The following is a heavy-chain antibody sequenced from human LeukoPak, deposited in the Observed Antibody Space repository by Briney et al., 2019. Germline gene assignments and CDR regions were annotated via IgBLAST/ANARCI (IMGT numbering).Heavy chain of an antibody. Sequence: GSLRLSCAASGFTFSSYSMNWVRQAPGQGLEWLSYITSSSYTIFYADSVKGRFTISRDNAKNSLYLQMNSLRAEDTAVYYCARDWGRYNWNYVTQRTARDEIVEADYWGQGTLVTVSS. V-gene: IGHV3-48*04. CDR2: ITSSSYTI. D-gene: IGHD1-7*01. CDR3: ARDWGRYNWNYVTQRTARDEIVEADY. CDR1: GFTFSSYS. J-gene: IGHJ4*02.